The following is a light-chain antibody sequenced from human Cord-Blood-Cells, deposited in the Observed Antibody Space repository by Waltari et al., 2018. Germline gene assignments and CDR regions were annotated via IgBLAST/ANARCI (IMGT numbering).Light chain of an antibody. Sequence: QSVLTQPPSASGTPGQRVTISCSGSSSNIGSNTVNWYQQLPGTAPKLLIYSNNQLRSWVPDLFSGSKSGTPASLAIMGLQSEDEADYYFAAWDDSLNGWVFGGGTKLTVL. CDR2: SNN. J-gene: IGLJ3*02. V-gene: IGLV1-44*01. CDR1: SSNIGSNT. CDR3: AAWDDSLNGWV.